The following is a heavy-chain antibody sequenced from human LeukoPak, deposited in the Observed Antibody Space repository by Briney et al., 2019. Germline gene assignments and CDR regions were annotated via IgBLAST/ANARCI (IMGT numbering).Heavy chain of an antibody. D-gene: IGHD1-1*01. CDR2: IYYSGST. Sequence: SETLSLTCTVSGGSISSYYWSWIRQPPGKGLEWIGYIYYSGSTNYNPSLKSRVTISVDTSKNQFSLKLSSVTAADTAVYYCARDYSDRGGRVWNHPGTFDPWGQGTLVTVSS. CDR1: GGSISSYY. V-gene: IGHV4-59*01. CDR3: ARDYSDRGGRVWNHPGTFDP. J-gene: IGHJ5*02.